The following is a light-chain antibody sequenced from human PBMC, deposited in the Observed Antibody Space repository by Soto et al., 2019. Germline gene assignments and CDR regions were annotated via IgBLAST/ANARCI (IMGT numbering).Light chain of an antibody. V-gene: IGKV3D-15*01. CDR3: QQYNSYPWT. CDR2: GAS. CDR1: QSVNSD. J-gene: IGKJ1*01. Sequence: EIVMTQSPATLSVSPGGRATXXXXASQSVNSDLAWYQQKPGQAPRLLIYGASSRATGIPDRFSGSGSGTDFTLTISRLEPEDFATYYCQQYNSYPWTFGQGTKVDI.